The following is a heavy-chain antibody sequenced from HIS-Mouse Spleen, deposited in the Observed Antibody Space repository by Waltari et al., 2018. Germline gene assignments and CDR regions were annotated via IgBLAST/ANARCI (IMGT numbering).Heavy chain of an antibody. CDR1: GGTFSRHA. V-gene: IGHV1-69*04. J-gene: IGHJ2*01. Sequence: QVQLVQSGAEVKKPGSSVKVSCKASGGTFSRHAIRWGRQAPGQGLEWTGRIIPILGIANYAQKFQGRVTITADKSTSTAYMELSSLRSEDTAVYYCAREIPYSSSWYDWYFDLWGRGTLVTVSS. D-gene: IGHD6-13*01. CDR3: AREIPYSSSWYDWYFDL. CDR2: IIPILGIA.